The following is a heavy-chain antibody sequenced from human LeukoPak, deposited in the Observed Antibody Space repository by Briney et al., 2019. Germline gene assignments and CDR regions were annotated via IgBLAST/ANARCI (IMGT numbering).Heavy chain of an antibody. CDR3: ARRLGYSFDY. CDR2: ISGSGGST. D-gene: IGHD3-22*01. J-gene: IGHJ4*02. V-gene: IGHV3-23*01. Sequence: SGGSLRLSCAASRFTFSSYAMSWVRQAPGKGLEWVSGISGSGGSTYYADSVKGRFTISRDNSKNTLYLQMNSLRAEDTAVYYCARRLGYSFDYWGQGTLVTVSS. CDR1: RFTFSSYA.